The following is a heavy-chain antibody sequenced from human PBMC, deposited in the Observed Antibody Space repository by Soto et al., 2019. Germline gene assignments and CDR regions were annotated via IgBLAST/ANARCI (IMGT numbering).Heavy chain of an antibody. CDR3: ARVGNYCSSTSCYLTFYYYYYMDV. CDR2: ISSSSSTI. D-gene: IGHD2-2*01. V-gene: IGHV3-48*04. Sequence: GGSLRLSCAASGFTFSSYSMNWVRQAPGKGLEWVSYISSSSSTIYYADSVKGRFTISRDNAKNSLYLQMNSLRAEDTALYHCARVGNYCSSTSCYLTFYYYYYMDVWGKGTTVTVSS. CDR1: GFTFSSYS. J-gene: IGHJ6*03.